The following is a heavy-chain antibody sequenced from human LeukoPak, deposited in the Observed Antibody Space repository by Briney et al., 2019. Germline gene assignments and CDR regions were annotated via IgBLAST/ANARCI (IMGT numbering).Heavy chain of an antibody. CDR1: GFTFSSYS. V-gene: IGHV3-74*01. D-gene: IGHD1-26*01. CDR2: INSDGSST. CDR3: VRGAGSYGDWDY. Sequence: GGSLRLSCAASGFTFSSYSMNWVRQAPGKGLVWVSRINSDGSSTSYADSVKGRFTISRDNAKNTLYLQVTSLRAEDTAVYYCVRGAGSYGDWDYWGQGTLVTVSS. J-gene: IGHJ4*02.